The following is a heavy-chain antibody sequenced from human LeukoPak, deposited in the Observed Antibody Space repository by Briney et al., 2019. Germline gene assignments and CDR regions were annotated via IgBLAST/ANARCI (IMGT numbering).Heavy chain of an antibody. J-gene: IGHJ4*02. V-gene: IGHV3-30*02. CDR3: AIDQNWDYMDY. D-gene: IGHD7-27*01. CDR2: IRNDGSNQ. CDR1: GFTFNYFT. Sequence: GGSLRLSCAASGFTFNYFTMHWVRQAPGKGLEWVAFIRNDGSNQYYADSVKGRFTISRDNSKNTLYVQMNSLRPDDTAVYYCAIDQNWDYMDYWGQGTLVTVSS.